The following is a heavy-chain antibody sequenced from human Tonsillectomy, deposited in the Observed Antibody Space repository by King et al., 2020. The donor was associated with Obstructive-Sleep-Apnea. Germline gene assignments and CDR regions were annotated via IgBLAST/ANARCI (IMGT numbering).Heavy chain of an antibody. V-gene: IGHV3-74*01. Sequence: VQLVESGGGLVQPGGSLRLSCAASGFTFSSYWMHWVRQAPGKGLVWVSRINSDGSSTNYADSVKGRFTISRDNAKSTLCLQMNSLRAEDTAVYYCARAHPTGRPLDYWGQGTLVTVSS. D-gene: IGHD4-17*01. CDR2: INSDGSST. CDR3: ARAHPTGRPLDY. J-gene: IGHJ4*02. CDR1: GFTFSSYW.